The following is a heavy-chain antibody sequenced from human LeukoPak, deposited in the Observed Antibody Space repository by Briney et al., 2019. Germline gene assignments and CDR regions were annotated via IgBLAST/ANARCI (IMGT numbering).Heavy chain of an antibody. D-gene: IGHD3-10*01. CDR3: ARDLGNYYGSGSYYY. CDR1: GGTFTSYA. CDR2: IIPIFGTA. Sequence: SVKVSCKASGGTFTSYAISWVRQAPGQGLEWMGGIIPIFGTANYAQKSQGRVTITADESTSTAYMELSSLRSEDTAVYYCARDLGNYYGSGSYYYWGQGTLVTVSS. J-gene: IGHJ4*02. V-gene: IGHV1-69*01.